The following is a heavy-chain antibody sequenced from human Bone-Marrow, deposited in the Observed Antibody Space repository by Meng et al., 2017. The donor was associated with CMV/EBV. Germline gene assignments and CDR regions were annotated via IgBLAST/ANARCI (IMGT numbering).Heavy chain of an antibody. D-gene: IGHD3-3*01. V-gene: IGHV3-48*03. Sequence: GESLKISCAASGFTFSSSEMNWVRQAPGKGLEWVSYISSSGSTIYYADSVKGRFTISRDNAKNSLYLQMNSLRAEDTAVYYCASRYYDCWSGEYYYGMDVWGQGTTVTVSS. J-gene: IGHJ6*02. CDR1: GFTFSSSE. CDR2: ISSSGSTI. CDR3: ASRYYDCWSGEYYYGMDV.